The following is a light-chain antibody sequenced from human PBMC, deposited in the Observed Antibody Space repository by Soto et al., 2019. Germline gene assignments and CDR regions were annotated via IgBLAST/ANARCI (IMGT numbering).Light chain of an antibody. CDR2: GAS. CDR3: QQYDSSPPVT. J-gene: IGKJ1*01. V-gene: IGKV3-20*01. CDR1: QTVTRSY. Sequence: ERVLTQSPGILSLSPGARASLSCGASQTVTRSYLAWYQQKPGQAPRLLIYGASTRATGIPARFSGSGSGTDFTLTISRLEPEDFAVYYCQQYDSSPPVTFGQGTKVDI.